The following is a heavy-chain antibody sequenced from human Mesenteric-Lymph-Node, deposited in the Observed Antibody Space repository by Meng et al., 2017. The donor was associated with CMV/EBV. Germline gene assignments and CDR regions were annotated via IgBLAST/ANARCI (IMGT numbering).Heavy chain of an antibody. D-gene: IGHD2-2*01. CDR1: GYTFTGYY. CDR3: AAVGADNIVVDYYFDY. Sequence: ASVKVSCKASGYTFTGYYMHWVRQAPGQGLEWMGWINPNSGGTNYAQKFQGRVTMTRDTSISTAYMELSRLRSDDTAVYYCAAVGADNIVVDYYFDYWGQGTLVTVSS. V-gene: IGHV1-2*02. CDR2: INPNSGGT. J-gene: IGHJ4*02.